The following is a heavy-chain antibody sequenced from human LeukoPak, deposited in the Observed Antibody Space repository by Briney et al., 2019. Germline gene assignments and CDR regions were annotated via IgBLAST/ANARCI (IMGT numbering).Heavy chain of an antibody. Sequence: GGSLRLSCAASGFTFSDYWMTWVRQAPGKGLEWVANIKQDGSEKFYVDSVKGRFTISRDNAKNSVFLQINSPRDEDTAVYYCAIMTTYYDSSAYYPFQHWGQGTLVTVSS. CDR2: IKQDGSEK. J-gene: IGHJ1*01. CDR3: AIMTTYYDSSAYYPFQH. V-gene: IGHV3-7*01. CDR1: GFTFSDYW. D-gene: IGHD3-22*01.